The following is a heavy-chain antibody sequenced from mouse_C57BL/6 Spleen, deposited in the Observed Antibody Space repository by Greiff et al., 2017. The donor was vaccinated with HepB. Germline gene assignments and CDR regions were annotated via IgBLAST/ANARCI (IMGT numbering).Heavy chain of an antibody. J-gene: IGHJ2*01. CDR2: INYDGSST. Sequence: EVMLVESEGGLVQPGSSMKLSCTASGFTFSDYYMAWVRQVPEKGLEWVANINYDGSSTYYLDSLKSRFIISRDNAKNILYLQMSSLKSEDTATYYCARALYGNYERGYYFDYWGQGTTLTVSS. V-gene: IGHV5-16*01. D-gene: IGHD2-1*01. CDR3: ARALYGNYERGYYFDY. CDR1: GFTFSDYY.